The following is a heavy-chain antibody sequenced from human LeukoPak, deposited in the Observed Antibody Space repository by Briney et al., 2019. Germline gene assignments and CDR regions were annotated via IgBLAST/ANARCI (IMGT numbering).Heavy chain of an antibody. CDR2: ITGSGGST. Sequence: GESLRLSCAASGFTFSSYAMSWVRQAPGKGLEWVSAITGSGGSTYYADSVKGRFTISRDNSKNTLYVQMNSLRAEDTAVYYCATERNWVFDYWGQGTLVTVSS. V-gene: IGHV3-23*01. CDR3: ATERNWVFDY. D-gene: IGHD7-27*01. J-gene: IGHJ4*02. CDR1: GFTFSSYA.